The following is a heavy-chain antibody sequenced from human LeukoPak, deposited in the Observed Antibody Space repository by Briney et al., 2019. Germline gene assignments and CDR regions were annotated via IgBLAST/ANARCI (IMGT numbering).Heavy chain of an antibody. CDR3: TTDAAPYCGGDCYAIVH. J-gene: IGHJ1*01. Sequence: PGGSLRLSCVASGFTFSSYSMNWVRQAPGKGLEWVGRIKSKPEGGTTEFAAPVKGRFSISRDDSENTVYLQMNSLQVEDSGVYYCTTDAAPYCGGDCYAIVHWGQGALVAVSS. CDR2: IKSKPEGGTT. CDR1: GFTFSSYS. D-gene: IGHD2-21*02. V-gene: IGHV3-15*01.